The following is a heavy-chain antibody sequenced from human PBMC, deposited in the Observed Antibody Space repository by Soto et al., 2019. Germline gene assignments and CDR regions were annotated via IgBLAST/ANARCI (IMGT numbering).Heavy chain of an antibody. V-gene: IGHV3-23*01. CDR2: ISGSGGNT. J-gene: IGHJ3*01. CDR3: AATANGWFSAFDV. CDR1: GFTFSSYA. Sequence: EVQLLESGGGLVQPGGSLRLSSAASGFTFSSYAMRWVRQAPGKGLERVSAISGSGGNTYYADSVKGRFTFSRDNSKKKLYLHMKSVSAEDKTIDYFAATANGWFSAFDVWGQGTMVIVSS. D-gene: IGHD6-19*01.